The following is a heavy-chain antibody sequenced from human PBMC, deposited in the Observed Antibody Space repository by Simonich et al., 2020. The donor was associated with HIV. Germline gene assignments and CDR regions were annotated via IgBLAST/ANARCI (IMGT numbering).Heavy chain of an antibody. CDR2: NSWNSGSI. V-gene: IGHV3-9*01. CDR1: GFSFDDYA. J-gene: IGHJ4*02. Sequence: EVQLVESGGGLVQPGRSLRLSCAASGFSFDDYAMHWVRQAPGKCLGWVVGNSWNSGSIGYTDSGKGRFTISRDNAKNSLYLQMNSLRAEDTALYYCAKDKGAYYGSGSPVYWGQGTLVTVSS. D-gene: IGHD3-10*01. CDR3: AKDKGAYYGSGSPVY.